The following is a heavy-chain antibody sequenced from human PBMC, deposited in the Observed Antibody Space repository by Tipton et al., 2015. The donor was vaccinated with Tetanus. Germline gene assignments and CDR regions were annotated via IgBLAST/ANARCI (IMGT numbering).Heavy chain of an antibody. CDR3: ARDINYASDY. J-gene: IGHJ4*02. CDR1: GGSFRGYS. V-gene: IGHV4-34*01. D-gene: IGHD4-11*01. CDR2: INHSGKP. Sequence: TLSLTCAVSGGSFRGYSWSWVRQPPGKGLEWIGEINHSGKPTYNPSLKSRVTMSLDTSNPHFSLSLSSVTAAYTAVYYCARDINYASDYWGQGTLVTVSS.